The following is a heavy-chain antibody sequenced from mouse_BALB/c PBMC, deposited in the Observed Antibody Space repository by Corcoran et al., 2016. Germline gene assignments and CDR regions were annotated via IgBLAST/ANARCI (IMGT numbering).Heavy chain of an antibody. CDR3: ARFTPTTAYAMDY. D-gene: IGHD1-2*01. J-gene: IGHJ4*01. Sequence: QIQLVQSGPELKKPGVTVKISCKASGYTFTNYGMNWVKQAPGKGLKWMGWINTYTGEPTYADDFKGRFAFSLETSASTAYLQINNLKNEDMATYFCARFTPTTAYAMDYWGQGTSVTVSS. CDR1: GYTFTNYG. V-gene: IGHV9-1*02. CDR2: INTYTGEP.